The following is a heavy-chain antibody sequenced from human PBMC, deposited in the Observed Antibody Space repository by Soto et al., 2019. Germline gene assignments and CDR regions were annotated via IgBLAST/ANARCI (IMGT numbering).Heavy chain of an antibody. Sequence: PSETLSLTCTVSGVSISSGDYYWSWIRQPPGKGLEWIGYIYYSGSTYYNPSLKSRVTISVDTSKNQFSLKLSSVTAADTAVYYCARVGGYDPTHFDYWGQGTLVTVSS. V-gene: IGHV4-30-4*01. CDR1: GVSISSGDYY. J-gene: IGHJ4*02. CDR3: ARVGGYDPTHFDY. CDR2: IYYSGST. D-gene: IGHD5-12*01.